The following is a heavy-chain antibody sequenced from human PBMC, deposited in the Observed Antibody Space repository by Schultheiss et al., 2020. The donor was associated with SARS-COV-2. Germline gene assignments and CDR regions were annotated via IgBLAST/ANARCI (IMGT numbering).Heavy chain of an antibody. J-gene: IGHJ4*02. CDR2: IYTSGST. V-gene: IGHV4-4*07. D-gene: IGHD5-24*01. CDR3: ARARDGYNWGY. CDR1: GYSISSGYY. Sequence: SETLSLTCAVSGYSISSGYYWGWIRQPAGKGLEWIGRIYTSGSTNYNPSLKSRVTMSVDTSKNQFSLKLSSVTAADTAVYYCARARDGYNWGYWGQGTLVTVSS.